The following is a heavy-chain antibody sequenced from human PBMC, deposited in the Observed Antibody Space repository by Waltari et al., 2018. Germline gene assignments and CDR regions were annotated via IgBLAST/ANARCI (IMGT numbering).Heavy chain of an antibody. CDR3: ARGRNVVVVAATPPDY. V-gene: IGHV4-34*01. Sequence: QVQLQQWGAGLLKPSETLSLTCAVYGGSFSGYYWSWIRQPPGKGLEWIGEINHSGSTNSNPSLKSRVTLSVDTSKNQFSLKLSSVTAADTAVYYCARGRNVVVVAATPPDYWGQGTLVTVSS. D-gene: IGHD2-15*01. J-gene: IGHJ4*02. CDR2: INHSGST. CDR1: GGSFSGYY.